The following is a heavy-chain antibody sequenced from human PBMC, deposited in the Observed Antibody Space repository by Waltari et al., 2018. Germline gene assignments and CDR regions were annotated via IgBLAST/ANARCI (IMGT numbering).Heavy chain of an antibody. Sequence: QVQLVQSGAEVKKPGASVKVSCKVSGYTLTELSMHWVRQAPGKGLEWMGGFDPEDGETIYAQKFQGRVTLTEDTSTDTDYMERSSLRSEDTAVYYCATTITMVRGVIISQTLIFDYWGQGTLVTVSS. V-gene: IGHV1-24*01. CDR2: FDPEDGET. J-gene: IGHJ4*02. CDR3: ATTITMVRGVIISQTLIFDY. CDR1: GYTLTELS. D-gene: IGHD3-10*01.